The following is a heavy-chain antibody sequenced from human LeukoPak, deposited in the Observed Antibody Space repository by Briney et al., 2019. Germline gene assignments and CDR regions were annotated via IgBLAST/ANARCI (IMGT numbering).Heavy chain of an antibody. D-gene: IGHD3-10*01. V-gene: IGHV4-59*08. CDR2: THYTETG. Sequence: GSLRLSCAASGFTFSDYYMSWIRQPPGKGLEWIAYTHYTETGDYNPSLKSRLTISLDTSKNQFSLELTSVTAADTAVYYCARQRGSVGAFEIWGPGTIVTVSS. CDR1: GFTFSDYY. CDR3: ARQRGSVGAFEI. J-gene: IGHJ3*02.